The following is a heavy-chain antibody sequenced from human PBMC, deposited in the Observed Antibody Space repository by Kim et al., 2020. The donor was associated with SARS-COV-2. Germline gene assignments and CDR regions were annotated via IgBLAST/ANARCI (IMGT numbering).Heavy chain of an antibody. Sequence: SETLSLTCTVSGGSISSGGYYWSWIRQHPGKGLEWIGYIYYSGSTYYNPSLKSRVTISVDTSKNQFSLKLSSVTAADTAVYYCARDGYYYYGMDVWGLGTTVTVSS. CDR2: IYYSGST. CDR1: GGSISSGGYY. CDR3: ARDGYYYYGMDV. V-gene: IGHV4-31*03. J-gene: IGHJ6*02.